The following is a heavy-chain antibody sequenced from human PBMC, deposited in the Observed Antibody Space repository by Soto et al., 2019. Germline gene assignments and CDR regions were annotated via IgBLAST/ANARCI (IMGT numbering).Heavy chain of an antibody. Sequence: SETLSLTCPVSGCSISSGCYYWSWIRQHPGKGLEWIGYIYYSGSTYYNPSLKSRVTISVDTSKNQFSLKLSSVTAADTAVYYCASSPDVILEWPLVFAFDYWGQGTLVTVSS. CDR3: ASSPDVILEWPLVFAFDY. V-gene: IGHV4-31*03. CDR1: GCSISSGCYY. D-gene: IGHD3-3*01. J-gene: IGHJ4*02. CDR2: IYYSGST.